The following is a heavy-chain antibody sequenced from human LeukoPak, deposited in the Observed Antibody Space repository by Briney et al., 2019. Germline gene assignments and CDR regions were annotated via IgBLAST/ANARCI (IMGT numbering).Heavy chain of an antibody. Sequence: PGRSLRLSCAASGFTFSSYDMHWVRQAPGKGLEWVAGISFDGSYKYSADSVKGRFSISRDNSKNTLYLQMNSLRAEDTAVYYCAKEQRGYSYGSDYWGQGTLVTVSS. CDR2: ISFDGSYK. CDR3: AKEQRGYSYGSDY. J-gene: IGHJ4*02. CDR1: GFTFSSYD. D-gene: IGHD5-18*01. V-gene: IGHV3-30*18.